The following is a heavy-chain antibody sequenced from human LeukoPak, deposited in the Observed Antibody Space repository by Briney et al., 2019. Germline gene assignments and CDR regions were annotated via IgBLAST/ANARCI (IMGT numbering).Heavy chain of an antibody. Sequence: SETLSLTCTVSGDSINNNGYFCGWIRQPPGKGLEWVGEINESGITNYIPSLKSRVTISVDTSKRQFSLKLTSVSAADTAIYYCARASAYSSSSGVNCWGPGTPVTVSS. V-gene: IGHV4-39*07. CDR1: GDSINNNGYF. CDR3: ARASAYSSSSGVNC. CDR2: INESGIT. J-gene: IGHJ4*02. D-gene: IGHD6-6*01.